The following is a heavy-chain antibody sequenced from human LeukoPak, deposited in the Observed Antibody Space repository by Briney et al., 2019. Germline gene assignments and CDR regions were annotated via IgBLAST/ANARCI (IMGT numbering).Heavy chain of an antibody. V-gene: IGHV3-48*02. CDR3: ARAQTYYGSGSYLY. CDR2: ISSSSSTV. Sequence: GGSLRLSCAASGFTFSRYSMNWVRQAPGRGLEWVSYISSSSSTVYYADSLKGRFTISRDNAKNSLYLQMNSLRDEDTAVYYCARAQTYYGSGSYLYWGQGTLVTVSS. CDR1: GFTFSRYS. J-gene: IGHJ4*02. D-gene: IGHD3-10*01.